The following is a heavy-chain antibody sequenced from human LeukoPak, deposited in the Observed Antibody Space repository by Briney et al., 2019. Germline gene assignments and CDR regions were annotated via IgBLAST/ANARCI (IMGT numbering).Heavy chain of an antibody. CDR1: GYTFTGYY. J-gene: IGHJ4*02. CDR2: INPNSGGT. Sequence: ASVKVSCKASGYTFTGYYMHWVRQAPGQGLEWMGWINPNSGGTNYAQKFQGRVTMTRDTSISTAYMELSRLRSDDTAVYYCAGDDSSGYYYFDYWGQGTLATVSS. V-gene: IGHV1-2*02. CDR3: AGDDSSGYYYFDY. D-gene: IGHD3-22*01.